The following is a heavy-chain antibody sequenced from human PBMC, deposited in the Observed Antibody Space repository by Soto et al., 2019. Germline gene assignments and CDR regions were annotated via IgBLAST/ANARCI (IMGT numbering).Heavy chain of an antibody. CDR2: IYYSGST. CDR3: ARLRAVAGTVLDY. CDR1: GGSISSSGYY. J-gene: IGHJ4*02. Sequence: PSETLSLTCTVSGGSISSSGYYWGWIRQPPGKGLEWIGTIYYSGSTYYSPSLKSRVTISVDTSKNQFSLKLSSVTAADTAVYYCARLRAVAGTVLDYWGQGALVPVSS. D-gene: IGHD6-19*01. V-gene: IGHV4-39*01.